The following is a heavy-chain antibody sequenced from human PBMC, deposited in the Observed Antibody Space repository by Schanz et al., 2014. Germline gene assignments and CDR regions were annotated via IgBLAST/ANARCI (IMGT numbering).Heavy chain of an antibody. V-gene: IGHV3-23*01. CDR1: GFTFSTYA. D-gene: IGHD2-8*01. CDR2: ITTGGNT. J-gene: IGHJ5*02. CDR3: ASGGYCTNGVCNGGRNWFDP. Sequence: VQLLQSGGALVQPGGSLRLSCSASGFTFSTYAMSWARQTPGKGLEWVSSITTGGNTYYRDSVKGRFIVSRDNSKNTLYLQMNSLRADDTAVYYCASGGYCTNGVCNGGRNWFDPWGQGTRXTVSS.